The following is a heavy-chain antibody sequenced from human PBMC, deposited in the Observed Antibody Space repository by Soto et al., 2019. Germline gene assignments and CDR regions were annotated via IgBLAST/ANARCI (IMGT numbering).Heavy chain of an antibody. Sequence: QVQLVQSGAEVKKTGSSVKVSCKASGGSFSSSAISWVRQAPGRGLEGVGGIVPMYDTPNYAQNFQDRVTITADESTSTAYMELRRLTSEDTAVYFCATEWGNRPVAGSEAFDIWGQGTVVTVSS. V-gene: IGHV1-69*01. CDR3: ATEWGNRPVAGSEAFDI. CDR2: IVPMYDTP. D-gene: IGHD6-19*01. CDR1: GGSFSSSA. J-gene: IGHJ3*02.